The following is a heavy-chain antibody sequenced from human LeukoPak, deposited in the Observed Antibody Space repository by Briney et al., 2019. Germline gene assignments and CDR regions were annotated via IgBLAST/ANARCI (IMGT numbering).Heavy chain of an antibody. D-gene: IGHD2-2*01. CDR2: ISSSSSTI. J-gene: IGHJ4*02. Sequence: GGSLRLSCAASGFTFSSYSMNWVRQAPGKGLEWVSYISSSSSTIYYADSVKGRFTISRDNAKNSLYLQMNSLRAEDTAVYYCARGALGVVPAAIGSWGQGTLVTVSS. CDR3: ARGALGVVPAAIGS. V-gene: IGHV3-48*01. CDR1: GFTFSSYS.